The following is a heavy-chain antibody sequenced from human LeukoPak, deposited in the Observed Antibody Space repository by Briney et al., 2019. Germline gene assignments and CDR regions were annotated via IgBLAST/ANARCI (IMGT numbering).Heavy chain of an antibody. J-gene: IGHJ3*02. CDR1: GGSISSSSYY. Sequence: SETLSLTCTVSGGSISSSSYYWGWIRQPPGKGLEWIGSIYYSGSTYYNPSLKSRVTISVDTSKNQFSLKLSSVTAADTAVYYCASFEDSADAFDIWGQGTMVTVSS. V-gene: IGHV4-39*01. CDR2: IYYSGST. D-gene: IGHD3-9*01. CDR3: ASFEDSADAFDI.